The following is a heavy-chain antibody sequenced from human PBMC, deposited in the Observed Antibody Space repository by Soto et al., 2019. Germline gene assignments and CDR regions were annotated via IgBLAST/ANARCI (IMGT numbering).Heavy chain of an antibody. Sequence: SVKVSCKSSGGTFSSYAISWVRQAPGQGLEWMGGIIPIFGTANYAQKFQGRVTITADESTSTAYMELSSLRSEDTAVYYCARDRAPLIAARRYYYYGMDVCGQGTTVTV. D-gene: IGHD6-6*01. CDR2: IIPIFGTA. J-gene: IGHJ6*02. CDR1: GGTFSSYA. CDR3: ARDRAPLIAARRYYYYGMDV. V-gene: IGHV1-69*13.